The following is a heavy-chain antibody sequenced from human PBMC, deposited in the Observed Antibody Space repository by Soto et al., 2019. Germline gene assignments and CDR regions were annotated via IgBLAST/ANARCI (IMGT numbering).Heavy chain of an antibody. CDR3: ARVGYCSSTSCYRGGLDY. CDR1: GYSFTSYW. J-gene: IGHJ4*02. CDR2: IYPGDSDT. V-gene: IGHV5-51*01. D-gene: IGHD2-2*01. Sequence: GESLKISCKGSGYSFTSYWIGWVRQMPGKGLEWMGIIYPGDSDTRYSPSFQGQVTISADKSISTAYLQWSGLKASDTAMYYCARVGYCSSTSCYRGGLDYWGQGTLVTVSS.